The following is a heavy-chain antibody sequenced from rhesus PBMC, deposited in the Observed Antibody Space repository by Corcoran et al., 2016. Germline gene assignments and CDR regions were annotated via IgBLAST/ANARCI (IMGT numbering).Heavy chain of an antibody. J-gene: IGHJ4*01. CDR1: GYSISSGYG. CDR2: IGGRSGST. Sequence: QVQLQESGPGLVKPSETLSLTCAVSGYSISSGYGWSWIRQPPGKGLEWIGYIGGRSGSTTYNPSLKRRVTISKDTSKNQFSLKLSSATAADTAVYFCAIMDYGDYWGQGVLVTVSS. CDR3: AIMDYGDY. V-gene: IGHV4-127*01. D-gene: IGHD3-22*01.